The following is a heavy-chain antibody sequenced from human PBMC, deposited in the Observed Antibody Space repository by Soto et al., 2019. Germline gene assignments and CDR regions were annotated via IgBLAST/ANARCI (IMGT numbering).Heavy chain of an antibody. CDR3: ARGDSTDCSNGVCSFFYNHDMDV. CDR2: INPKSGGT. V-gene: IGHV1-2*04. D-gene: IGHD2-8*01. J-gene: IGHJ6*02. Sequence: ASVKVSCKASGYSFTDYHIHWVRQAPGQGLEWLGRINPKSGGTSTAQKFQGWVTMTTDTSISTASMELTRLTSDDTAIYSCARGDSTDCSNGVCSFFYNHDMDVWGQGTTVTVSS. CDR1: GYSFTDYH.